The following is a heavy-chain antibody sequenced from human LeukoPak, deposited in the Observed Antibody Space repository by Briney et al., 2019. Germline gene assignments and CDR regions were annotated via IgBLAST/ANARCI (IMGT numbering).Heavy chain of an antibody. CDR2: ITSSGGST. V-gene: IGHV3-23*01. CDR1: GFTFSSYA. Sequence: AGGSLRLSCAASGFTFSSYAMSWVRQAPGKGLEWVSVITSSGGSTYYADSVKGRFTISRVNSKNTLYLQMNSLRAEDTAVYYCAKRVSYSSVWYYFDYWGQGTLVTVSS. D-gene: IGHD6-19*01. CDR3: AKRVSYSSVWYYFDY. J-gene: IGHJ4*02.